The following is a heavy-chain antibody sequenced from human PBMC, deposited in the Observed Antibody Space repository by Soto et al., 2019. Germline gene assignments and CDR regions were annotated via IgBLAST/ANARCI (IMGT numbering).Heavy chain of an antibody. D-gene: IGHD7-27*01. CDR3: ARTNWGSVTLDY. CDR2: IYYSGST. Sequence: SETLSLTCTVSGGFISSSSYYWGWIRQPPGKGLEWIGSIYYSGSTYYNPSLKSRVTISVDTSKNQFSLKLSSVTAADTAVYYCARTNWGSVTLDYWGQGTLVTVSS. V-gene: IGHV4-39*01. CDR1: GGFISSSSYY. J-gene: IGHJ4*02.